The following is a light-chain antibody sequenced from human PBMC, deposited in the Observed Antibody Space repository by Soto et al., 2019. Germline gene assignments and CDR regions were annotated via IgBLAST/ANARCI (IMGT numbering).Light chain of an antibody. Sequence: DIQMTQSPSSLSASVGDRFTITCRASQSISSYLNWYQQKPGKAPKLLINAASTLQSGVPSRFSGSGSGTDFTLTISSLQPEDFATYYCQQSYSTPRTFGQGTKVDI. CDR1: QSISSY. J-gene: IGKJ1*01. V-gene: IGKV1-39*01. CDR2: AAS. CDR3: QQSYSTPRT.